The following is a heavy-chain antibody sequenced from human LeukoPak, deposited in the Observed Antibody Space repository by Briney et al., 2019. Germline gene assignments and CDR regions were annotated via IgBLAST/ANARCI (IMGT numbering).Heavy chain of an antibody. Sequence: PGGSLRLSCTVSGFTVRSNSMSWLRQAPGKGLEWVSFIYSGGTTHYSNSLKGRFTISRDNSKNTLYLQMNSLRVEDTAVYYCARRAGAYSHPYDYWGQGTLVTVSS. D-gene: IGHD4/OR15-4a*01. CDR2: IYSGGTT. J-gene: IGHJ4*02. CDR1: GFTVRSNS. V-gene: IGHV3-53*01. CDR3: ARRAGAYSHPYDY.